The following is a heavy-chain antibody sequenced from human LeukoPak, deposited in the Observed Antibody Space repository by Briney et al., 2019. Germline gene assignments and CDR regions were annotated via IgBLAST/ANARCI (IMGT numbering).Heavy chain of an antibody. CDR1: GGSISSYY. CDR2: IYYSGST. V-gene: IGHV4-59*01. D-gene: IGHD6-13*01. Sequence: SETLSLTCTVSGGSISSYYWSWIRQPPGKGLEWIGYIYYSGSTNYNPSLKSRVTISVETSKNQFSLKLSSVTAADTAVYYCARVTGYIIEDYFDYWGQGTLVTVSS. J-gene: IGHJ4*02. CDR3: ARVTGYIIEDYFDY.